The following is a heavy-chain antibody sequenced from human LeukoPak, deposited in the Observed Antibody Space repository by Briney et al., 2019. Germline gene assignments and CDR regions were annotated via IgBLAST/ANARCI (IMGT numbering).Heavy chain of an antibody. Sequence: SETLSLTCAVYGGSFSGYYWSWIRQPPGKGLEWIGEINHSGSTNYNPSLKSRVTISVDTSKNQFSLKLSSVTAADTAVYYCARGGLTGYYENWFDPWGQGTLVTVSS. CDR1: GGSFSGYY. CDR2: INHSGST. V-gene: IGHV4-34*01. CDR3: ARGGLTGYYENWFDP. J-gene: IGHJ5*02. D-gene: IGHD3-9*01.